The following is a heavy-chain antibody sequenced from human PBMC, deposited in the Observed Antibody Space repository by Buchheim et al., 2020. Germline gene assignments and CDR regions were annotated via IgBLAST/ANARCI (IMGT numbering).Heavy chain of an antibody. Sequence: EVQLVESGGGLVQPGGSLRVACAASGYSFSSYWVTWVRQAPGKGLEWVANINQDGSEKNYVDSVKGRFTISRDNAKKSLYLQRDSLRAEDTALYYWARIPGSATRRALDIWGRET. V-gene: IGHV3-7*04. D-gene: IGHD2-15*01. CDR3: ARIPGSATRRALDI. CDR2: INQDGSEK. CDR1: GYSFSSYW. J-gene: IGHJ3*02.